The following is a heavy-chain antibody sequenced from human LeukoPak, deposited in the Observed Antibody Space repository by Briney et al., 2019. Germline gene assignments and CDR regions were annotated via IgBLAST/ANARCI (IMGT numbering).Heavy chain of an antibody. J-gene: IGHJ3*02. Sequence: GGSLRLSCAASGFTFSSYWMSWVRQAPGKGLEWVANIKQDGSEKYYVDSEKGRFTISRDNAKNSLYLQMNSLRAEDTAVYYCARVSGSSWYGAFDIWGQGTMVTVSS. V-gene: IGHV3-7*01. D-gene: IGHD6-13*01. CDR2: IKQDGSEK. CDR1: GFTFSSYW. CDR3: ARVSGSSWYGAFDI.